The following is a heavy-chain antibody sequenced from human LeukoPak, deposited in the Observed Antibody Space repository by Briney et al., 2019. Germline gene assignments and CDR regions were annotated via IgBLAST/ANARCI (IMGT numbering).Heavy chain of an antibody. V-gene: IGHV3-48*03. J-gene: IGHJ4*02. CDR3: ASQAVAGTKIHY. CDR2: ISSRGTTI. D-gene: IGHD6-19*01. CDR1: GFTFRNYE. Sequence: GGSLRLSCAASGFTFRNYEMNWVRQPPGKGLEWVSYISSRGTTIYNAECVKGRFTISRDNATNSLYLEINSLRVEDTAVYYCASQAVAGTKIHYGGQGTLVTVSS.